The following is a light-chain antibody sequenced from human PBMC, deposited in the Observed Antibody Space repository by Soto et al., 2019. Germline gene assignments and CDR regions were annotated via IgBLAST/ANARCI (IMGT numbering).Light chain of an antibody. CDR1: SSDVGSYNL. V-gene: IGLV2-23*02. Sequence: QSVLTQPASVSGSPGQSITISCTGTSSDVGSYNLVSWYQRHPGKAPKLMIYEVSKRPSGVSNRFSGSKSGNTASLTISGLQAEDEADYYCCSYAGSSTLRVFGTGTKVTVL. J-gene: IGLJ1*01. CDR3: CSYAGSSTLRV. CDR2: EVS.